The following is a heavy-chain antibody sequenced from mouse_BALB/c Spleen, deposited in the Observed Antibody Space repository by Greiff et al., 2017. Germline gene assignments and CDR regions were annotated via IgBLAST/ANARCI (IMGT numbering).Heavy chain of an antibody. CDR3: ARGGNYPYYAMDY. J-gene: IGHJ4*01. Sequence: QVQLQQSGAELAKPGASVKMSCKASGYTFTSYWMHWVKQRPGQGLEWIGYINPSTGYTEYNQKFKDKATLTADKSSSTAYMQLSSLTSEDSAVYYCARGGNYPYYAMDYWGQGTSVTVSS. CDR1: GYTFTSYW. CDR2: INPSTGYT. V-gene: IGHV1-7*01. D-gene: IGHD2-1*01.